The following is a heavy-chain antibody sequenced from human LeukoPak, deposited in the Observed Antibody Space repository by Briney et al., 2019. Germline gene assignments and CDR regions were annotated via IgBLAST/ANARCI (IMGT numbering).Heavy chain of an antibody. D-gene: IGHD3/OR15-3a*01. CDR2: SRNRAHSYST. CDR3: VALIPGLGY. CDR1: GFTFSDHY. Sequence: GGSLRLSCAASGFTFSDHYMDWVRQAPGKGLDWIGRSRNRAHSYSTEYAASVKGRFTVSRADSENSLYLQMNSLKTDDTAVYYCVALIPGLGYWGQGTLVTVSS. J-gene: IGHJ4*02. V-gene: IGHV3-72*01.